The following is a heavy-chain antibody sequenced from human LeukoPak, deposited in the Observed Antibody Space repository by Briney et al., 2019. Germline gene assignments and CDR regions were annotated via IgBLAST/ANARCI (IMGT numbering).Heavy chain of an antibody. Sequence: GGSLRLSCAASGFTFSDYYMSWIPQAPGKGLEWVSYTSSSGSTIYYADSVKGRFTISRDNAKNSLYLQMNSLRAEDTAVYYCARRITIFGVVIISYFDYWGQGTLVTVSS. CDR2: TSSSGSTI. J-gene: IGHJ4*02. V-gene: IGHV3-11*04. D-gene: IGHD3-3*01. CDR1: GFTFSDYY. CDR3: ARRITIFGVVIISYFDY.